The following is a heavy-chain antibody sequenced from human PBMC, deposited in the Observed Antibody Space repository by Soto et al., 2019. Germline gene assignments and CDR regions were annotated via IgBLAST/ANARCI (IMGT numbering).Heavy chain of an antibody. Sequence: QVQLVQSGAEVKKPGSSVKVSCKASGDTFSTYAITWVRQAPGQGLEWMGRIMTIFGTANYAQKLQGRVTLTADESTNTADMELSSLIFEDTALYYCARIKKSGSHRDDAFDIWGQGTMVTVSS. CDR3: ARIKKSGSHRDDAFDI. J-gene: IGHJ3*02. CDR1: GDTFSTYA. CDR2: IMTIFGTA. D-gene: IGHD3-22*01. V-gene: IGHV1-69*18.